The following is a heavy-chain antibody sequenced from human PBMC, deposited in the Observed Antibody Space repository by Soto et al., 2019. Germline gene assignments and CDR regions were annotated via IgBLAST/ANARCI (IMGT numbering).Heavy chain of an antibody. J-gene: IGHJ5*02. CDR2: IYYSGST. D-gene: IGHD4-4*01. Sequence: QVQLQESGPGLVKPSETLSLTCTVSGGSISSYYWSWIRQPPGKGLEWIGYIYYSGSTNYNPSLKSRVTISVDTSKNQFSLKLSSVTAADTAVYYCARVDSNYVADWFDPWGQGTLVTVSS. CDR3: ARVDSNYVADWFDP. CDR1: GGSISSYY. V-gene: IGHV4-59*01.